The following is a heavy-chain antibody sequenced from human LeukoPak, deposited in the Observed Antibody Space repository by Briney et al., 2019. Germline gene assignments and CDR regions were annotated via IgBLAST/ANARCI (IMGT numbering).Heavy chain of an antibody. CDR1: GYTFTGYY. Sequence: GASVKVSCKASGYTFTGYYMPWVRQAPGHGLEWMGWINPNSGGTNYAQTFQCRVTMTRDTSISTAYMELSRLRSDDTAVYYCARDREQWLVGWFDPCGQGTLVTVSS. CDR3: ARDREQWLVGWFDP. D-gene: IGHD6-19*01. J-gene: IGHJ5*02. V-gene: IGHV1-2*02. CDR2: INPNSGGT.